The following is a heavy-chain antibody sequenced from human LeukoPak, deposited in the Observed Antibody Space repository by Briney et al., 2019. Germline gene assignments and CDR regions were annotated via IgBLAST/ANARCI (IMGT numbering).Heavy chain of an antibody. J-gene: IGHJ4*02. V-gene: IGHV3-33*01. D-gene: IGHD3-10*01. CDR2: IWYDGSNK. CDR3: ARPYYYGSGSYYPLDY. Sequence: GRSLRLSCAASGFTFSRYGMHWVRQAPGKGLEWVAVIWYDGSNKHYADSVKGRFTISRDNSKSTVSLQMNSLRAEDTAVYYCARPYYYGSGSYYPLDYWGQGTLVTVSS. CDR1: GFTFSRYG.